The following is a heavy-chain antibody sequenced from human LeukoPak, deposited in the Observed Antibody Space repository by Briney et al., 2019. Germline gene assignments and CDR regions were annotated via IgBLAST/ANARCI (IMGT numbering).Heavy chain of an antibody. V-gene: IGHV1-8*01. J-gene: IGHJ4*02. CDR3: ARRNKDDSNFRLVDY. Sequence: ASVKVSCKASGYTFTNYDINWVRQTTGQGLEWMGWMNPNGANTGYAQKFQGRVTTTRNTSISTAYMELSSLRSEDTAVYYCARRNKDDSNFRLVDYWGQGTLVTVSS. CDR1: GYTFTNYD. CDR2: MNPNGANT. D-gene: IGHD5-24*01.